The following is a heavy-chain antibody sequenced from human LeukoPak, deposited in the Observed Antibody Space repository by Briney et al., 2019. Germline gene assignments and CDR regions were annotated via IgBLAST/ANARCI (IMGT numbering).Heavy chain of an antibody. CDR3: ARDLVLGATLFYFDY. CDR1: GYTFTGYY. V-gene: IGHV1-2*02. J-gene: IGHJ4*02. CDR2: INPNSGGT. Sequence: ASVKVSCKASGYTFTGYYMHWVRQAPGQGLEWMGWINPNSGGTNYAQKFQGRVTMTRDTSISTAYMELSRLRSDDTAVYYCARDLVLGATLFYFDYWGQGTLVTVSS. D-gene: IGHD1-26*01.